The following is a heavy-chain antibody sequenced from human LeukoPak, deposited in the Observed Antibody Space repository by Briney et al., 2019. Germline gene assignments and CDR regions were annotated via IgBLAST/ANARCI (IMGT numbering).Heavy chain of an antibody. Sequence: GGSLRLSCAASGFTFSSYDMNWVRQAPGKWLEWVSYISSSGTTIDYADSVKGRFTISRDNSKNTLYLQMNSLRAEDTAVYYCAKGYCSGGSCYYMDVWGKGTTVTVSS. V-gene: IGHV3-48*03. CDR1: GFTFSSYD. D-gene: IGHD2-15*01. CDR3: AKGYCSGGSCYYMDV. CDR2: ISSSGTTI. J-gene: IGHJ6*03.